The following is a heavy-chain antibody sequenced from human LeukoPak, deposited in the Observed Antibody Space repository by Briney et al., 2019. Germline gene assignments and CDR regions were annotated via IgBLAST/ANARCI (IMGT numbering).Heavy chain of an antibody. V-gene: IGHV3-23*01. CDR2: ITNSGGST. Sequence: PGGSLRLSCAASGFTFNNYAMTWVRQAPGKGLEWVSAITNSGGSTYYADSVKGRFTISRDNSKNTLFLQMNSLRVKDTALYYCASDLIYWGQGTLVTVSS. CDR1: GFTFNNYA. J-gene: IGHJ4*02. CDR3: ASDLIY.